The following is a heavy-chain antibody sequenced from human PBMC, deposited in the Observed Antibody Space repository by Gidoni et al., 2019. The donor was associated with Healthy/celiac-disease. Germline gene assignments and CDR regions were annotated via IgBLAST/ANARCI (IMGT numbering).Heavy chain of an antibody. D-gene: IGHD1-26*01. CDR2: ISGSGGST. CDR3: AKETEKWELRSGGGVDY. J-gene: IGHJ4*02. CDR1: GFPFSSYA. Sequence: EVQLLESGGGLVQPGGSLRLSWAASGFPFSSYAMSWVRQAPGKGLAWVSAISGSGGSTYYAESVKGRFTISRDNSKNTLYLQMNSLRAEDTAVYYCAKETEKWELRSGGGVDYWGQGTLVTVSS. V-gene: IGHV3-23*01.